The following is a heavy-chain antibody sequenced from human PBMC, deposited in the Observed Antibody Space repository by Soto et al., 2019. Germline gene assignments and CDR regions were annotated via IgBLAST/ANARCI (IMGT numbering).Heavy chain of an antibody. CDR3: AGYPTGLNWFDP. CDR2: VFYAGGT. Sequence: QLQLQESGPGLVKPSETLSLTCTVSGGSISSSSHYWGWIRQPQGGGLEWVGSVFYAGGTFSNSSRRTRRTIYVDTYKYRFALSLSSVTAADTAVYYCAGYPTGLNWFDPWGQGTLVTISS. V-gene: IGHV4-39*01. D-gene: IGHD4-17*01. CDR1: GGSISSSSHY. J-gene: IGHJ5*01.